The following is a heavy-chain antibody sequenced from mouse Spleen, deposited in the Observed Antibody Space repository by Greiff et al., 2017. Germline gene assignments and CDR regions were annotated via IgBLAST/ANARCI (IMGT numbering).Heavy chain of an antibody. CDR2: ISSGSSTI. CDR1: GFTFSDYG. D-gene: IGHD1-1*01. J-gene: IGHJ2*01. Sequence: EVHLVESGGGLVKPGGSLKLSCAASGFTFSDYGMHWVRQAPEKGLEWVAYISSGSSTIYYADTVKGRFTISRDNAKNTLFLQMTSLRSEDTAMYYCAREGLLPYYFDYWGQGTTLTVSS. CDR3: AREGLLPYYFDY. V-gene: IGHV5-17*01.